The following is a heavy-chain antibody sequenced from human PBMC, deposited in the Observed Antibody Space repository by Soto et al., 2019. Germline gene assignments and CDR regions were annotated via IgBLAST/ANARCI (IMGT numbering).Heavy chain of an antibody. D-gene: IGHD3-10*01. CDR1: GGSISSYY. Sequence: SETLSLTCTVSGGSISSYYWSWIRQPPGKGLEWIGYIYYSGSTNYNPSLKSRVTISVDTSKNQFSLKLSSVTAADTAVYYCARLWFGELLTPIFEYWGQGTLVTVSS. J-gene: IGHJ4*02. CDR2: IYYSGST. CDR3: ARLWFGELLTPIFEY. V-gene: IGHV4-59*01.